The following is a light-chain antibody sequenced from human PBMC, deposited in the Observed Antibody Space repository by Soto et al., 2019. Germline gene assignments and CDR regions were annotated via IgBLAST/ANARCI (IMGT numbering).Light chain of an antibody. Sequence: IQMTQSPSTLSASVGDRVTITCRAIQSIGSWLAWYQQKPGKAPNLLIYKASTLESGVPSRFSGSGSGTEFTVTISSLQPEDFATYYCQQFNSYPWTFGQGTKVDIK. CDR1: QSIGSW. V-gene: IGKV1-5*03. J-gene: IGKJ1*01. CDR3: QQFNSYPWT. CDR2: KAS.